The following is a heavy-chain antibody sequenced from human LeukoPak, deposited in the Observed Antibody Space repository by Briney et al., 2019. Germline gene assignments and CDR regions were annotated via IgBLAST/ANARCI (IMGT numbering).Heavy chain of an antibody. J-gene: IGHJ4*02. CDR1: GGSFSGYY. D-gene: IGHD4-11*01. V-gene: IGHV4-34*01. CDR3: ARGLHAPTTLDY. Sequence: SETLSLTCAVYGGSFSGYYWSWIRQPPGKGLEWIGEINHSGSTNYNPSLKSRVTISVDTSKNQFSLNLSSVTAADTAVYYCARGLHAPTTLDYWGQGTLVTVSS. CDR2: INHSGST.